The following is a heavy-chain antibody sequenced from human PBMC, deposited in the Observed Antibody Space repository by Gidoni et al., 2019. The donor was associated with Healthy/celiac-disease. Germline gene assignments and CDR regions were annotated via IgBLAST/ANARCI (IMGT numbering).Heavy chain of an antibody. J-gene: IGHJ4*02. D-gene: IGHD2-2*01. CDR3: ASSSSTSRYPFDY. CDR1: GFTFSSYA. CDR2: ISYDGSNK. V-gene: IGHV3-30-3*01. Sequence: QVQLVESGGGVVQPGRSLRLPCAASGFTFSSYAMHWVRQAPGKGLEWVAVISYDGSNKYYADSVKGRFTISRDNSKNTLYLQMNSLRAEDTAVYYCASSSSTSRYPFDYWGQGTLVTVSS.